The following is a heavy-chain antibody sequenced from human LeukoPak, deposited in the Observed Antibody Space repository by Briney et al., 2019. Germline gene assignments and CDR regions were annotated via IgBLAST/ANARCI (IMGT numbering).Heavy chain of an antibody. CDR3: ARVAIPGVFYFDY. J-gene: IGHJ4*02. V-gene: IGHV3-74*01. Sequence: PGGSPRLSCAASGFTFSSYWMHWVRQAPGKGLVWVSRINSDGSSTSYADSVKGRFTISRDNAKNTLYLQMNSLRAEDTAVYYCARVAIPGVFYFDYWGQGTLVTVSS. CDR2: INSDGSST. D-gene: IGHD5-18*01. CDR1: GFTFSSYW.